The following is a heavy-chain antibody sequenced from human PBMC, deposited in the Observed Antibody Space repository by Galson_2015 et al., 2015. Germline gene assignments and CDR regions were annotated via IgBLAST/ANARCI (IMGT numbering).Heavy chain of an antibody. V-gene: IGHV3-74*01. D-gene: IGHD1-26*01. CDR2: VSPDGSIT. CDR3: TRDFDSGKSGL. CDR1: GFTFGSYW. J-gene: IGHJ3*01. Sequence: SLRLSCAASGFTFGSYWMHWVRHAPGKGLVWVSRVSPDGSITAYADSVKGRFTISRDNAKNMLYLQMNSLRADETAVYYCTRDFDSGKSGLWGHGTMVTVSS.